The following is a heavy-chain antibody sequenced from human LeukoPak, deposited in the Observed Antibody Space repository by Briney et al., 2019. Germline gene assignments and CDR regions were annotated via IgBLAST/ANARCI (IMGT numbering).Heavy chain of an antibody. Sequence: ASVKVSCKXSGYTFTSYGISWVRQAPGQGLEGMGWISAYNGNTNYSQKLQGRVTMTTDTSTSTAYMELRSLRSDDTAVYYCARYCSGTSCYTTIDYWGQGTLVTVSS. V-gene: IGHV1-18*01. CDR3: ARYCSGTSCYTTIDY. CDR2: ISAYNGNT. D-gene: IGHD2-2*02. CDR1: GYTFTSYG. J-gene: IGHJ4*02.